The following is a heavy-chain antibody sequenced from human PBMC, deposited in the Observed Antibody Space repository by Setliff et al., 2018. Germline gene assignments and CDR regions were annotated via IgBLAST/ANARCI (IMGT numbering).Heavy chain of an antibody. V-gene: IGHV4-38-2*02. CDR3: ARERAVAGEIDY. CDR1: GYSIGYSIGSGHY. Sequence: PSETLSLTCAVSGYSIGYSIGSGHYWGWIRQPPGKGLEWIGSVYHRGSTYYNPSLESRVTISVDTSMNQFSLKLSSVTAADTAVYYCARERAVAGEIDYWGQGTLVTVSS. CDR2: VYHRGST. J-gene: IGHJ4*02. D-gene: IGHD6-19*01.